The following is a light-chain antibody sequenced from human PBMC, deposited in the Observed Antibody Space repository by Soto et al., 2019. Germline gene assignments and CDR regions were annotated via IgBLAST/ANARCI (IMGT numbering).Light chain of an antibody. CDR3: QQYSSWLWT. J-gene: IGKJ1*01. CDR2: GAS. Sequence: IVMTQSPATLSVSPGERANLSCRASQSVCTKLAWYQQTPGQAPRLLIYGASNRATGVPARISGSVSGTEFTLTIASLQSEDFAIYYCQQYSSWLWTFGQGTKVEIK. CDR1: QSVCTK. V-gene: IGKV3-15*01.